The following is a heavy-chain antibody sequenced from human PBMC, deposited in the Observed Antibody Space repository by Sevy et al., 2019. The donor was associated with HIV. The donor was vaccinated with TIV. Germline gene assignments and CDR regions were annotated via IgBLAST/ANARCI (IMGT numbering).Heavy chain of an antibody. CDR3: ARNFDY. CDR2: VHYSGRT. J-gene: IGHJ4*02. Sequence: SETLSLTCTVSGGSISSGNYLWSWIRQTPGKGLEWIGTVHYSGRTYYNPSLKSRVTISEDTSKNQFSLNQNSVTAPDTAVYFCARNFDYWGQGTLVTVSS. V-gene: IGHV4-39*01. CDR1: GGSISSGNYL.